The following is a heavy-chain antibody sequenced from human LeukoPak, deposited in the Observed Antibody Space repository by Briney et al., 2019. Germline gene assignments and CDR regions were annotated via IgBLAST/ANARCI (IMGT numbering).Heavy chain of an antibody. CDR1: GFTFSSYA. D-gene: IGHD3-3*01. V-gene: IGHV3-23*01. CDR2: ISGSGGST. Sequence: PGGSLRLSCAASGFTFSSYAMSWVRQAPGKGLEWVSAISGSGGSTYYADSVKGRFTISRDNGKNSLYLQMNSLRAEDTALYYCAKDSTIFGVASPDYWGQGTLVTVSS. J-gene: IGHJ4*02. CDR3: AKDSTIFGVASPDY.